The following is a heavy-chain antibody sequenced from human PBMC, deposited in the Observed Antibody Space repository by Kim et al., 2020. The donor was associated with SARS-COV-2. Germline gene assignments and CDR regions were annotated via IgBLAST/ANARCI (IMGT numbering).Heavy chain of an antibody. D-gene: IGHD3-22*01. CDR3: ARLRITMIVAEYYFDY. J-gene: IGHJ4*02. CDR1: GGSISSSSYY. CDR2: IYYSGST. Sequence: SETLSLTCTVSGGSISSSSYYWGWIRQPPGKGLEWIGSIYYSGSTYYNPALKSRVTISVDTSKNQFSLKLSSVTAADTAVYYCARLRITMIVAEYYFDYWGQGTLVTVSS. V-gene: IGHV4-39*01.